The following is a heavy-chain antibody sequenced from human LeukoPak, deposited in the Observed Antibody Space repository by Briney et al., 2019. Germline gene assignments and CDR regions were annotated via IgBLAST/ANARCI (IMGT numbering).Heavy chain of an antibody. D-gene: IGHD3-16*01. CDR3: ARQWGYFDY. V-gene: IGHV4-59*08. Sequence: TSETLSLTGTVSVGSISSYYWSWIRQPPGKGLEWIGYIYYSGSTNYNPSLKSRVTISVDTSKNQFSLKLSSVTAADTAVYYCARQWGYFDYWGQGTLVTVSS. J-gene: IGHJ4*02. CDR1: VGSISSYY. CDR2: IYYSGST.